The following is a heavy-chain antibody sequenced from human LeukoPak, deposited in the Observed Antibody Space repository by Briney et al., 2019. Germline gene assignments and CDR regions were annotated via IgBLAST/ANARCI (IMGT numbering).Heavy chain of an antibody. D-gene: IGHD3-16*01. J-gene: IGHJ4*02. V-gene: IGHV1-18*01. CDR3: ARGGPAARLTFGGVTDY. Sequence: GASVKASCKASGYTFTSYGISWVRQAPGQGLEWMGWINAYNGNTNYAQKLQGRVTMTTDTSTSTAYMELRNLRSDDTAVYYCARGGPAARLTFGGVTDYWGQGTLVTVSS. CDR2: INAYNGNT. CDR1: GYTFTSYG.